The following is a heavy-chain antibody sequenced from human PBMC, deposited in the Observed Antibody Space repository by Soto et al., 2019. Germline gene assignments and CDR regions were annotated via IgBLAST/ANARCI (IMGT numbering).Heavy chain of an antibody. V-gene: IGHV3-9*01. CDR3: AVAGTDY. CDR1: GFTFDDYA. Sequence: SLRLSCAASGFTFDDYAMHWVRQAPGKGLEWVSGISWNSGSIGYADSVKGRFTISRDNAKNSLYLQMNSLRAEDTALYYCAVAGTDYWGQGTLVTVSS. J-gene: IGHJ4*02. D-gene: IGHD6-19*01. CDR2: ISWNSGSI.